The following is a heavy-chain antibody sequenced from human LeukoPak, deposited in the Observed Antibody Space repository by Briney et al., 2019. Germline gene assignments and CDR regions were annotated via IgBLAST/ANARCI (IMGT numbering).Heavy chain of an antibody. D-gene: IGHD4/OR15-4a*01. CDR2: FDPEDGET. V-gene: IGHV1-24*01. CDR1: GYTLTKLS. Sequence: ASVKVSCKVSGYTLTKLSIHWVRQAPGKGLEWMGGFDPEDGETIYAKKFQGRVTMTSTDTDYMELSSLRSEDTAVYYCATTAVVLFSEAFDIWGQGTMVTVSS. J-gene: IGHJ3*02. CDR3: ATTAVVLFSEAFDI.